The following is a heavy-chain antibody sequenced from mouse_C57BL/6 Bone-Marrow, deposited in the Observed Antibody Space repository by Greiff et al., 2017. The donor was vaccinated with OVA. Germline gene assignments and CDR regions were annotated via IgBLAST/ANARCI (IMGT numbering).Heavy chain of an antibody. Sequence: EVQVVESGGGLVKPGGSLKLSCAASGFTFSDYGMHWVRQAPEKGLEWVAYISSGSSTIYYADTVKGRFTIYRDNAKNTLFLQMTSLRSEDTAMYYCARTPVVATGYYAMDYWGQGTSVTVSS. D-gene: IGHD1-1*01. CDR2: ISSGSSTI. V-gene: IGHV5-17*01. CDR3: ARTPVVATGYYAMDY. J-gene: IGHJ4*01. CDR1: GFTFSDYG.